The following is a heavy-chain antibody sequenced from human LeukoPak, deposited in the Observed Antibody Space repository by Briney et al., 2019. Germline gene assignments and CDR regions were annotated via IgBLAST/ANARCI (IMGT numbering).Heavy chain of an antibody. CDR3: AKDSFAVTDGMDV. J-gene: IGHJ6*02. CDR2: ITGSGDST. D-gene: IGHD6-19*01. V-gene: IGHV3-23*01. Sequence: GGSLRLSCAASGFTFSSYAMTWVRQPPGKGLEWVSAITGSGDSTFYADSVKGRFTISRDNSKNTLYLQMNSLRAEDTAVYYCAKDSFAVTDGMDVWGQGTTVTVSS. CDR1: GFTFSSYA.